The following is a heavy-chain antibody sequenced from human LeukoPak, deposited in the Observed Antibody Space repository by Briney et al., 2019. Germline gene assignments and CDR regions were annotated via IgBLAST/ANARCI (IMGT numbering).Heavy chain of an antibody. CDR3: ARGGRDIAALDY. J-gene: IGHJ4*02. V-gene: IGHV3-74*01. Sequence: PGGSLRLSCAASGFSFSSHWMYWVRQPPGKGLVWVSRIKTDGSITTYADSVRGRFTISRDNAKNTLYPQMNSLRAEDTAVYYCARGGRDIAALDYWGQGTLATVSS. D-gene: IGHD6-6*01. CDR2: IKTDGSIT. CDR1: GFSFSSHW.